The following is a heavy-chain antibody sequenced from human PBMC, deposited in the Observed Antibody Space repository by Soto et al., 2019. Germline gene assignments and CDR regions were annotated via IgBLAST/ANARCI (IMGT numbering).Heavy chain of an antibody. CDR2: IYSGGNT. D-gene: IGHD2-2*01. J-gene: IGHJ2*01. CDR1: GFNVSSSY. V-gene: IGHV3-53*01. CDR3: AGTNSSWRVFWYFDL. Sequence: EVQLVESGGGLIQPGGSLRLSCAGSGFNVSSSYMTWVRQAPWKGLEWVSVIYSGGNTYHADSVKGRFTISRDNSKNTLYLQMYSLRADDTAVYYCAGTNSSWRVFWYFDLWGRGTLVTVSS.